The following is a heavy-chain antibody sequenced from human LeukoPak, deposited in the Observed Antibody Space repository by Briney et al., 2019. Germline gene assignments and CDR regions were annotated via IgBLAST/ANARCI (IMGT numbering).Heavy chain of an antibody. CDR3: ARVPPFIVGATIDY. CDR1: GFTFSSYG. CDR2: IWYDGSNK. Sequence: GGSLRPSCAASGFTFSSYGMHWVRQAPGKGLEWVAVIWYDGSNKYYADSVKGRFTISRDNSKNTLYLQMNSLRAEDTAVYYCARVPPFIVGATIDYWGQGTQVTVSS. V-gene: IGHV3-33*01. J-gene: IGHJ4*02. D-gene: IGHD1-26*01.